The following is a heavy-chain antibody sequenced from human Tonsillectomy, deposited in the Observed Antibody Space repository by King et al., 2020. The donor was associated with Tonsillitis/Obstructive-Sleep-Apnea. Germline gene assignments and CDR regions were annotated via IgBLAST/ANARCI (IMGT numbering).Heavy chain of an antibody. Sequence: VQLVESGGGLVKPGGSLRLSCAASGCTFSDYYISWIRQAPGKGLEWVSYISSSSSYTNYADSVKGRFTISRDNAKNSLYLQMNSLRAEDTAVYYCARDPYYYYMDVWGKGTTVTVSS. CDR1: GCTFSDYY. J-gene: IGHJ6*03. CDR2: ISSSSSYT. CDR3: ARDPYYYYMDV. V-gene: IGHV3-11*05.